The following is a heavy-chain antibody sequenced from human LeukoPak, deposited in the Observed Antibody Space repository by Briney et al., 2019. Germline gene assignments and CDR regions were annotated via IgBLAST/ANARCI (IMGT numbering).Heavy chain of an antibody. Sequence: SETLSLTCAVSGGSISSGGYSWSWIRQPPGKGLEWIGYIYHSGSTYYNPSLKSRVTVSVDRSKNQFSLKLSSVTAADTAVYYCARATFKYSSGWYGGTNWFDPWGQGTLVTVSS. V-gene: IGHV4-30-2*01. J-gene: IGHJ5*02. CDR3: ARATFKYSSGWYGGTNWFDP. CDR2: IYHSGST. D-gene: IGHD6-19*01. CDR1: GGSISSGGYS.